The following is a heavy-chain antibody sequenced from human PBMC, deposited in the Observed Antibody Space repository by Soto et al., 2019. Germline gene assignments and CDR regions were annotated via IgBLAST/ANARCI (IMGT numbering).Heavy chain of an antibody. CDR2: VIPILGTA. Sequence: QVQLVQSGAEVKKPGSSVKVSCTASGGSLRNSVISWVRQAPAQRLEWMGGVIPILGTANYAQKFQGRVTMTADEATSTAYKDLSSLSPDDTAVYYCARLGHPGHWGPGTLVIVSS. CDR1: GGSLRNSV. J-gene: IGHJ4*02. D-gene: IGHD3-10*01. V-gene: IGHV1-69*01. CDR3: ARLGHPGH.